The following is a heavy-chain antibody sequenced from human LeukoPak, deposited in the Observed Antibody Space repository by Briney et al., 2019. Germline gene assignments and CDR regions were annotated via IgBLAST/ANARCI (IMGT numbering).Heavy chain of an antibody. CDR2: IYYSGST. Sequence: SETLSLTCTVSGGSISSSRYCWGWIRQPPGKGLEWIGSIYYSGSTDYNPSLKSRVTISIDTSKNQFSLKLSSVTAADTTVYYCARIAARTVDYWGQGTLVTVSS. CDR3: ARIAARTVDY. D-gene: IGHD6-6*01. V-gene: IGHV4-39*07. J-gene: IGHJ4*02. CDR1: GGSISSSRYC.